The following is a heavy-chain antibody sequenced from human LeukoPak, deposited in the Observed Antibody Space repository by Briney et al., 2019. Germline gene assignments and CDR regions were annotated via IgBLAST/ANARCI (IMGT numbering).Heavy chain of an antibody. J-gene: IGHJ4*02. D-gene: IGHD3-10*01. CDR1: GYTFTSYG. Sequence: ASVKVSCKASGYTFTSYGISWVRQAPGQGLEWMGWISAYNGNTNYAQKLQGRVTMTTDTSTSTAYMELRSLRSDDTAVYYCASGKNYYGSGSYVDYWGQGTLVTVSS. CDR3: ASGKNYYGSGSYVDY. V-gene: IGHV1-18*01. CDR2: ISAYNGNT.